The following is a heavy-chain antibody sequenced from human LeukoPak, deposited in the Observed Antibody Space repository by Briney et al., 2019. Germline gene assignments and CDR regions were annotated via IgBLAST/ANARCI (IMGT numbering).Heavy chain of an antibody. Sequence: SETLSLTCTVSGGSISSYYWSWIRQPAGKGLEWIGRIYTSGSTNYNPSLKSRATMSVDTSKNQFSLKLSSVTAADTAVYYCARDREYLGLGYCSSTSCFYYYYYMDVWGKGTTVTVSS. V-gene: IGHV4-4*07. CDR1: GGSISSYY. CDR3: ARDREYLGLGYCSSTSCFYYYYYMDV. J-gene: IGHJ6*03. D-gene: IGHD2-2*01. CDR2: IYTSGST.